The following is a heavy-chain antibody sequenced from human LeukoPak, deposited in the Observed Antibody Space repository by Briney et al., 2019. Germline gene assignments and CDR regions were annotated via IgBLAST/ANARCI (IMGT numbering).Heavy chain of an antibody. CDR1: GFTFSRYA. Sequence: PGGSLRLSCAASGFTFSRYAMNWVRQAPGKGLEWVSYISTGGDNRFYADSLKGRFTVSRDNAKNSLFLQMDSLRAEDTAVYYCARDRELGAFDIWGQGTMVTVSS. CDR2: ISTGGDNR. D-gene: IGHD3-10*01. V-gene: IGHV3-21*01. CDR3: ARDRELGAFDI. J-gene: IGHJ3*02.